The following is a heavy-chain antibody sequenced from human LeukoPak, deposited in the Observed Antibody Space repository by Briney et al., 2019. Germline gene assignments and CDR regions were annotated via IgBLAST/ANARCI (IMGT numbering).Heavy chain of an antibody. CDR1: GFTFSTYW. CDR3: ARGDKFSGDY. Sequence: GGSLRLSCAASGFTFSTYWMSWVRQAPGKGPEWVANIHQDGNEKYYVDSVKDRFTISRDNAKNSLYLQMNSLRAEDTAVHYCARGDKFSGDYWGQGTLVTVSS. CDR2: IHQDGNEK. J-gene: IGHJ4*02. D-gene: IGHD2-15*01. V-gene: IGHV3-7*04.